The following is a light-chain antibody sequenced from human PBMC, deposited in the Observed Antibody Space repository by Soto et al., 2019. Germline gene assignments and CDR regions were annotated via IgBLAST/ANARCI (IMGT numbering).Light chain of an antibody. V-gene: IGKV1-8*01. CDR3: HQYYSYRT. J-gene: IGKJ1*01. CDR2: AAS. Sequence: AIRMPQSPYSLSASTGDRFTITCRASQGISSYLAWYQQKPGKAPKLLIYAASTLQSGVPSRFSGSGSGTDFTLTISCLQSEDFATYYCHQYYSYRTFGQGTNVDIK. CDR1: QGISSY.